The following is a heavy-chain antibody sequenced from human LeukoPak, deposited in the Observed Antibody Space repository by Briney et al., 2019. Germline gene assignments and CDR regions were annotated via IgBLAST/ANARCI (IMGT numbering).Heavy chain of an antibody. V-gene: IGHV3-23*01. CDR3: ASEPYYDFWSGYWGAAPDGMDV. D-gene: IGHD3-3*01. CDR2: ISGSGGST. J-gene: IGHJ6*02. CDR1: GFTFSSYA. Sequence: GGSLRLSCAASGFTFSSYAMSWVRQAPGKGLEWVSAISGSGGSTYYADSVKGRFTISRDNSKNTLYLQMNSLRAEDAAVYYCASEPYYDFWSGYWGAAPDGMDVWGQGTTVTVSS.